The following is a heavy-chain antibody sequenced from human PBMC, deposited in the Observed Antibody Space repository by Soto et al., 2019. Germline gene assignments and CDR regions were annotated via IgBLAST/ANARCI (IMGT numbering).Heavy chain of an antibody. CDR1: GFTFSSYV. J-gene: IGHJ4*02. CDR3: AKGRSGWYERFDS. V-gene: IGHV3-23*01. D-gene: IGHD6-19*01. Sequence: EVQLLESGGGLVQPGGSLRLSCAASGFTFSSYVMSWVLQAPGKGLEWVSAISGSGGSTYYADSVKGRFTISRDNSKNTLYLQMNSLRAEDTAVYYCAKGRSGWYERFDSWGQVTLVTVSS. CDR2: ISGSGGST.